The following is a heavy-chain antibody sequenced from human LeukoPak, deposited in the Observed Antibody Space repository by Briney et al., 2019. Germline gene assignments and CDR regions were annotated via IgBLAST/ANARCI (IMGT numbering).Heavy chain of an antibody. J-gene: IGHJ4*02. Sequence: GASVKVSCKASGYTFTGYYMHWVRQAPGKGLEGMGWINPNSGGTNYAQKFQGRVTMTRDTSISTAYMELSRLRSDDTAVYYCARVGDYLGIQPLDYWGQGTLVTVSS. D-gene: IGHD4-17*01. CDR3: ARVGDYLGIQPLDY. V-gene: IGHV1-2*02. CDR1: GYTFTGYY. CDR2: INPNSGGT.